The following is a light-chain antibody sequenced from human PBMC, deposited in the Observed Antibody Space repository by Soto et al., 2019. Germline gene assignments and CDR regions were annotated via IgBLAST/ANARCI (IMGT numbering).Light chain of an antibody. V-gene: IGKV3-11*01. CDR1: QTISSH. CDR2: DAS. CDR3: QQRSTWPRN. J-gene: IGKJ5*01. Sequence: EIVYSQSPATLSFFPGERSTLSCRPSQTISSHLAWYHHKPGQAPRLLLHDASNRAPGIPARSSGSGSGTDFTLTISSLEPEDFAAYYCQQRSTWPRNFGQGPALEI.